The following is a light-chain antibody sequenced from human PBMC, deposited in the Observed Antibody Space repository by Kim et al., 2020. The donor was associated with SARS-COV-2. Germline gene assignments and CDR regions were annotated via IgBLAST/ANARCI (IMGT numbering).Light chain of an antibody. V-gene: IGLV3-19*01. J-gene: IGLJ3*02. CDR3: NSRDSSGNHHWV. CDR2: GKN. Sequence: SSELTQDPAVSVALGQTVRITCQGDSLRSYYASWYQQKPGQAPVLVIYGKNNRPSGIPDRFSGSSSGNTASLTITGAQAEDEADYYCNSRDSSGNHHWVFGGGTKLTV. CDR1: SLRSYY.